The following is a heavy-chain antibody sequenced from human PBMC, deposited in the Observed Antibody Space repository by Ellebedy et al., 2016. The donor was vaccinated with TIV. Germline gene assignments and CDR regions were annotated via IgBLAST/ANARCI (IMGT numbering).Heavy chain of an antibody. CDR2: ISWNSGSI. J-gene: IGHJ3*02. Sequence: PGGSLRLSCAASGFTFDDYAMHWVRQAPGKGLEWVSGISWNSGSIGYADSVKGRFTISRDNAKNSLYLQMNSLRAEDTALYYCAARDSSDAFDIWGQGTMVTVSS. V-gene: IGHV3-9*01. CDR1: GFTFDDYA. D-gene: IGHD6-13*01. CDR3: AARDSSDAFDI.